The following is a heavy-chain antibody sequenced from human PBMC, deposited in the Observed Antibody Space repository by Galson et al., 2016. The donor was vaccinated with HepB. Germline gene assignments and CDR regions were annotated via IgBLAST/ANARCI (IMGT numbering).Heavy chain of an antibody. D-gene: IGHD3-16*01. CDR2: ISGDTDKT. V-gene: IGHV1-2*06. Sequence: SVKVSCKASGYTFTGYYMHWLRQAPGGGLEWIGRISGDTDKTHYRQSFQGRVTMTMDASTSTTYMELQKLGKDDTALYYCARGEVLGGGHFDHWGQGTLVIVSS. CDR3: ARGEVLGGGHFDH. J-gene: IGHJ5*02. CDR1: GYTFTGYY.